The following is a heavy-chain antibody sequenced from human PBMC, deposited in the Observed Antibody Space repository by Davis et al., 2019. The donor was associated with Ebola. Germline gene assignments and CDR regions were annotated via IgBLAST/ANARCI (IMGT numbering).Heavy chain of an antibody. V-gene: IGHV3-30*18. CDR1: GFTFSSYG. J-gene: IGHJ6*03. CDR2: ISYDGSNK. Sequence: PGGSLRLSCAASGFTFSSYGMHWVRQAPGKGLEWVAVISYDGSNKYYADSVKGRFTISRDNSKNTLYLQMNSLRAEDTAVYYCAKDGRDTAMVWAYYYYYYYMDVWGKGTTVTVSS. D-gene: IGHD5-18*01. CDR3: AKDGRDTAMVWAYYYYYYYMDV.